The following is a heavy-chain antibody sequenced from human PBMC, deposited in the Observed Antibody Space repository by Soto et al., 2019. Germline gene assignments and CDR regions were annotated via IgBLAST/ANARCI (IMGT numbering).Heavy chain of an antibody. J-gene: IGHJ4*02. CDR3: ASGPPPVYCGTGSCYSIALADY. Sequence: GGSLRLSCATFGFTFSNYGMHWVRQAPGKGLEWVSSISVSGSYIYIADSVKGRFTVSRDNAKSSLYLQMNSLRVDDTATYYCASGPPPVYCGTGSCYSIALADYWGRGVLVTVSS. CDR2: ISVSGSYI. CDR1: GFTFSNYG. D-gene: IGHD2-15*01. V-gene: IGHV3-21*01.